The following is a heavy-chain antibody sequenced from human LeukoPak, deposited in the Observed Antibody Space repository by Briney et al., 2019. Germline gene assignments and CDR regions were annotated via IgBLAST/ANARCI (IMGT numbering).Heavy chain of an antibody. CDR1: GYTFTSYY. CDR2: INPIGGST. V-gene: IGHV1-46*01. Sequence: ASVKVSCKASGYTFTSYYMHWVRQAPGQGLEWMGIINPIGGSTSYAQKFQGRVTMTRDMSTSTVYMELSSLRSEDTAVYYCASGGGISGLVDYWGQGTLVTVSS. D-gene: IGHD1-20*01. J-gene: IGHJ4*02. CDR3: ASGGGISGLVDY.